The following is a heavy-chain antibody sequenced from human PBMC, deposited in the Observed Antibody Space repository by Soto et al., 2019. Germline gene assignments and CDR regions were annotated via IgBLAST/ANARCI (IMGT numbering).Heavy chain of an antibody. CDR3: TTVGAPMNLYYYGSGSYTPAGWNY. D-gene: IGHD3-10*01. CDR2: IKSKTDGGTT. Sequence: GGSLRLSCAASGVTFSNAWMNWVRQAPGKGLEWVGRIKSKTDGGTTDYAAPVKGRFTISRDDSKNTLYLQMNSLKTEDTAVYYCTTVGAPMNLYYYGSGSYTPAGWNYWGQGTLVTVSS. V-gene: IGHV3-15*07. J-gene: IGHJ4*02. CDR1: GVTFSNAW.